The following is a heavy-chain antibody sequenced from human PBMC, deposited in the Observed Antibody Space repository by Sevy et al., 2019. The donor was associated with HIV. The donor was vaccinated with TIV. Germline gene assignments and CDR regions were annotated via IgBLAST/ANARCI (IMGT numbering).Heavy chain of an antibody. J-gene: IGHJ4*02. D-gene: IGHD3-3*01. CDR1: GFNFNNYA. CDR3: ANTAFMDFWNDYYSFYFDF. V-gene: IGHV3-23*01. CDR2: ISFSGSKT. Sequence: GGSLRLSCAAAGFNFNNYAMTWVRQAPGKGLEWVSGISFSGSKTYYAESVKGRFSISRDPSKNTLYLQMNNVRVEVTAVYFCANTAFMDFWNDYYSFYFDFWGQGTLVTVSS.